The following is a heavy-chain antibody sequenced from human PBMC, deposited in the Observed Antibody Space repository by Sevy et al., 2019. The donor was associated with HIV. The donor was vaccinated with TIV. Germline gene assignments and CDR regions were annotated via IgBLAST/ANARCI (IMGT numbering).Heavy chain of an antibody. CDR3: EAIATAGRDY. Sequence: GGSLRLSCAASGFIFSSYVMSWVRQAPGKGLEGVSTISGSGGSTYYADSVKGRFTISRDNSKNTLDLQMNSLRAEDTAVYYCEAIATAGRDYWGQGTLVTVSS. CDR1: GFIFSSYV. J-gene: IGHJ4*02. D-gene: IGHD6-13*01. V-gene: IGHV3-23*01. CDR2: ISGSGGST.